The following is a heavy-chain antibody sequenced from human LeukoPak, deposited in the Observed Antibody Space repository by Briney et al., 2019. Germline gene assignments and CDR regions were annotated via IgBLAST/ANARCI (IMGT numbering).Heavy chain of an antibody. J-gene: IGHJ4*02. Sequence: ASVTVSCTASGGTFSNYAISWARQAPGQGLEWMGGIITNYGTTNYAQKYQGRVTITADESTTTVYMELSSLSSEDTAVYYCARPRTYYDFWRGYPPFDYWGQGTLVTVSS. CDR1: GGTFSNYA. D-gene: IGHD3-3*01. CDR2: IITNYGTT. CDR3: ARPRTYYDFWRGYPPFDY. V-gene: IGHV1-69*13.